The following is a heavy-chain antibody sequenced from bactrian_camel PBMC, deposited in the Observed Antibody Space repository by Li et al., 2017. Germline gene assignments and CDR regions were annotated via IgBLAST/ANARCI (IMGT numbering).Heavy chain of an antibody. J-gene: IGHJ4*01. CDR3: AAVEDDGSYWRSWRNSYLYNY. CDR1: GAIGRRFC. CDR2: ISDGGDAT. V-gene: IGHV3S45*01. D-gene: IGHD1*01. Sequence: HVQLVESGGGLVQAGGSLKLSCAVSGAIGRRFCIGWFRQLPGMEREREEVTAISDGGDATYYADSARGRFTISRNNYKGTTYLQMNTLKPDDTAVYYCAAVEDDGSYWRSWRNSYLYNYWGQGTQVTVS.